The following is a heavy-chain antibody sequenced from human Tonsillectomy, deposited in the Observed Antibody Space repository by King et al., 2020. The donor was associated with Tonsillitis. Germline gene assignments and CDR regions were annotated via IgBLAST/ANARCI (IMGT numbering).Heavy chain of an antibody. CDR2: IYHSGST. CDR1: GYSISSDYY. J-gene: IGHJ4*02. CDR3: ARDPRDSSGYYPPALND. V-gene: IGHV4-38-2*02. D-gene: IGHD3-22*01. Sequence: QLQESGPGLVKPSETLSLTCAVSGYSISSDYYWGWIRQPPGKGLEWIGSIYHSGSTYYNPSLKSRVTISVDTSKNQFSLKLSSVTAADTAVYYCARDPRDSSGYYPPALNDWGQGTLVTVSS.